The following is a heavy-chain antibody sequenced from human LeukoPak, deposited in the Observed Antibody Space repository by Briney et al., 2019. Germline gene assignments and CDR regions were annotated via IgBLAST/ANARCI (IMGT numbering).Heavy chain of an antibody. J-gene: IGHJ6*04. CDR3: ARDCANGVCSEDV. Sequence: ASVTVPCKASGYTFTSYYMHWVRQAPGQGLEWMGIINPSGGSTSYAQKFQGRVTMTRDMSTSTVYMELSSLRSEDTAVYYCARDCANGVCSEDVGGKGTTVTVSS. V-gene: IGHV1-46*01. CDR2: INPSGGST. D-gene: IGHD2-8*01. CDR1: GYTFTSYY.